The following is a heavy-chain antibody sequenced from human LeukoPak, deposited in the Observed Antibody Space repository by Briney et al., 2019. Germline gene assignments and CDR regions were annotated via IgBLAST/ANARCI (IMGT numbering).Heavy chain of an antibody. V-gene: IGHV4-59*08. CDR2: IYYSGST. J-gene: IGHJ4*02. CDR3: ARHRPGYPSPFFDY. D-gene: IGHD3-9*01. Sequence: SETLSLTCTVSGGSISSHYWNWIRQPPGKGLEWIGYIYYSGSTNYNPSLKSRVTISVDTSKNQFSLKLSSVTAADTAVYYCARHRPGYPSPFFDYWGQGTLVTVSS. CDR1: GGSISSHY.